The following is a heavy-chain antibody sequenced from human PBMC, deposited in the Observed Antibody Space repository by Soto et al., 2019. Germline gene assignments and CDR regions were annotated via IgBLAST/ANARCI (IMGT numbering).Heavy chain of an antibody. CDR1: GYTFTSYY. CDR3: AKAYNGYDPWYLDY. J-gene: IGHJ4*02. Sequence: QVQLVQSGAEVRKPGASVKVSCKTSGYTFTSYYIHWVRQAPGQGLEWMGVINLSDGSTSHAQKYQDRVTMTGDMSTRTVYMEISSLKSEDTAVYYCAKAYNGYDPWYLDYWSQGTLVTVSS. D-gene: IGHD5-12*01. CDR2: INLSDGST. V-gene: IGHV1-46*01.